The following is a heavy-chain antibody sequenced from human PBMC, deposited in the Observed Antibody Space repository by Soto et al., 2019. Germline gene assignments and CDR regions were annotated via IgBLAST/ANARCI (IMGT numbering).Heavy chain of an antibody. CDR1: GFTFSSYG. CDR2: ISYDGSNK. CDR3: AKDPKVGLPDEPHYYYYGMDV. J-gene: IGHJ6*02. D-gene: IGHD4-17*01. V-gene: IGHV3-30*18. Sequence: RRLSCAASGFTFSSYGMHWVRQAPGKGLEWVAVISYDGSNKYYADSVKGRFTISRDNSKNTLYLQMNSLRAEDTAVYYCAKDPKVGLPDEPHYYYYGMDVWGQGTTVTVSS.